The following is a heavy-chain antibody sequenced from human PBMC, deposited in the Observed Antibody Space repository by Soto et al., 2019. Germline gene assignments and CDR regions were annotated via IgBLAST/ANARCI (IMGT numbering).Heavy chain of an antibody. Sequence: SKNASIGSAVYHDSRNRSSYYCGWIRQPPGKGLEWIGSIYYSGSTYYNPSLKSRVTISVDTSKNQFSLKLSSVTAADTAVYYCAGHKTYYYMWSGYPW. J-gene: IGHJ5*02. D-gene: IGHD3-3*01. CDR3: AGHKTYYYMWSGYP. CDR1: HDSRNRSSYY. V-gene: IGHV4-39*01. CDR2: IYYSGST.